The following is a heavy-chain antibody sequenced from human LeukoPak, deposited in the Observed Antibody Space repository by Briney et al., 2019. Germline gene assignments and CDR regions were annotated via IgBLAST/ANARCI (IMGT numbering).Heavy chain of an antibody. J-gene: IGHJ4*02. V-gene: IGHV3-74*01. Sequence: PGGSLRLSCATSGFTFSTYWMHWVREAPGKGPVWVSRINSDGSTTTYADSVKGRFSISRDNSKNTLYLQMNSLRAEDTAVYYCAKRTGGTAMVDYWGQGTLVTVSS. CDR1: GFTFSTYW. CDR3: AKRTGGTAMVDY. D-gene: IGHD5-18*01. CDR2: INSDGSTT.